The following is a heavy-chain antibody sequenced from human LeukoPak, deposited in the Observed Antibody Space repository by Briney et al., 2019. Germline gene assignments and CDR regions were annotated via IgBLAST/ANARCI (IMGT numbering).Heavy chain of an antibody. CDR2: ISGDGGST. CDR3: AKGFSVLASNHYYYYYGMDV. J-gene: IGHJ6*02. Sequence: GGSLRLSCAASGITFDDYAMHWVRQAPGKGLEWVSLISGDGGSTYYADSVKGRFTISRDNSKNSLYLQMNGLRTEDTALYYCAKGFSVLASNHYYYYYGMDVWGQGTTVTVSS. CDR1: GITFDDYA. D-gene: IGHD3-3*01. V-gene: IGHV3-43*02.